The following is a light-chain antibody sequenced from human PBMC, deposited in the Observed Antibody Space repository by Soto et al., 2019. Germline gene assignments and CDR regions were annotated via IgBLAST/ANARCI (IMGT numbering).Light chain of an antibody. Sequence: EIVMTQSPATLSVSPGERATVSCRASRSVNSNLAWYQQKPGQAPKPLIYGASTRATGIPARFSGSGSGTEFTLTISSLQSEDFAFYYCQQYDDWPPTFGQGTKV. CDR2: GAS. CDR1: RSVNSN. CDR3: QQYDDWPPT. J-gene: IGKJ1*01. V-gene: IGKV3-15*01.